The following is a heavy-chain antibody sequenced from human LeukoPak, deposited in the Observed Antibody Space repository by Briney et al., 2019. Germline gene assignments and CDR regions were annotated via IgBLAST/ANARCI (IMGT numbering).Heavy chain of an antibody. CDR2: ISAYNGNT. CDR3: ARDPGVDFWSGYLNFDY. J-gene: IGHJ4*02. V-gene: IGHV1-18*01. Sequence: ASVKVSCKASGYTFTSYGISWVRQAPGQGLEWMGWISAYNGNTNYAQKLQGRVTMTTDTSTSTAYMELRSLRSDDTAVYYCARDPGVDFWSGYLNFDYWGQGTLVTVSS. D-gene: IGHD3-3*01. CDR1: GYTFTSYG.